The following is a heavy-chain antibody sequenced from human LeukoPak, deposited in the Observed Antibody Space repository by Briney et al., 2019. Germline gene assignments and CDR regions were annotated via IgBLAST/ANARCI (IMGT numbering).Heavy chain of an antibody. CDR3: ARTYSSGWLGGFDY. D-gene: IGHD6-19*01. CDR2: ISSSRSTI. J-gene: IGHJ4*02. CDR1: GFTFSSYS. V-gene: IGHV3-48*02. Sequence: GGSLRLSCAASGFTFSSYSMNWVRQAPGKGLEWVSYISSSRSTIYYADSVKGRFTISRDNAKNSLYLQMNSLRDEDTAVYYCARTYSSGWLGGFDYWGQGTLVTVSS.